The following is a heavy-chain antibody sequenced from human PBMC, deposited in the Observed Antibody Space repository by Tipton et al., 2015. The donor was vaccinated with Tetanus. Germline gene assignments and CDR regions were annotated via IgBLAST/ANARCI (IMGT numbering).Heavy chain of an antibody. CDR3: ARHQSGYFTPFDY. Sequence: TLSLTCTVSGGSIRGGTFYWGWIRQPPGKWMAWIGSIYESGDTYYIPSLKSRVTISVNTSKNKFSMNLKTMEAAVTGVYSFARHQSGYFTPFDYWGQGNLVTVSS. J-gene: IGHJ4*02. D-gene: IGHD3-3*01. CDR2: IYESGDT. V-gene: IGHV4-39*01. CDR1: GGSIRGGTFY.